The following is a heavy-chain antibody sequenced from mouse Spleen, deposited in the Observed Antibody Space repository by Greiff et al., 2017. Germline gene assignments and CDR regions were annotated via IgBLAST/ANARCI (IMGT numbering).Heavy chain of an antibody. D-gene: IGHD4-1*01. J-gene: IGHJ2*01. CDR1: GFTFSSYG. Sequence: DVKLQESGGDLVKPGGSLKLSCAASGFTFSSYGMSWVRQTPDKRLEWVATISSGGSYTYYPDSVKGRFTISRDNAKNTLYLQMSSLKSEDTAMYYCARRLTGTYFDYWGQGTTLTVSS. CDR2: ISSGGSYT. CDR3: ARRLTGTYFDY. V-gene: IGHV5-6*02.